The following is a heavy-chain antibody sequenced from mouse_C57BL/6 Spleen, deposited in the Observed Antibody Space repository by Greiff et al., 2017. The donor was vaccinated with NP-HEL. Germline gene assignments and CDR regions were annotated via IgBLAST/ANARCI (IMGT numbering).Heavy chain of an antibody. V-gene: IGHV3-6*01. CDR1: GYSITSGYY. CDR3: ARGAPPTGTDY. J-gene: IGHJ2*01. Sequence: DVKLQESGPGLVKPSQSLSLTCSVTGYSITSGYYWNWIRQFPGNKLEWMGYISYDGSNNYNPSLKNRISITRDTSKNQFFLKLNSVTTEDTATYYCARGAPPTGTDYWGQGTTLTVSS. D-gene: IGHD4-1*01. CDR2: ISYDGSN.